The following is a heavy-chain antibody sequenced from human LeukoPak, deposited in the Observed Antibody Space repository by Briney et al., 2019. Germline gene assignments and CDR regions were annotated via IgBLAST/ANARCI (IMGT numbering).Heavy chain of an antibody. CDR2: IWYDGSNK. CDR1: GFTFSSYG. J-gene: IGHJ3*02. CDR3: ARDRGQWLVLDAFDI. Sequence: GGSLRLSCAASGFTFSSYGMHWVRQAPGKGLEWVGVIWYDGSNKYYADSVKGRFTISRDNSKNTLYLQMNSLRAEDTAVYYCARDRGQWLVLDAFDIWGQGTMVTVSS. D-gene: IGHD6-19*01. V-gene: IGHV3-33*01.